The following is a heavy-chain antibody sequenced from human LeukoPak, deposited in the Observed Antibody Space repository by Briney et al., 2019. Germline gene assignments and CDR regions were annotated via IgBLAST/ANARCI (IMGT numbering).Heavy chain of an antibody. J-gene: IGHJ4*02. CDR3: SRESGPFSPFGF. CDR1: GGSISGTNW. D-gene: IGHD1-26*01. CDR2: ISLRGLT. Sequence: SGTLSLTCGVSGGSISGTNWWSWVRPPPGQGLEWIGEISLRGLTNYNPSLRSRLTMSLDASKNQVSLNLTSVTAADTAVYYCSRESGPFSPFGFWGQGTLVSVHS. V-gene: IGHV4-4*02.